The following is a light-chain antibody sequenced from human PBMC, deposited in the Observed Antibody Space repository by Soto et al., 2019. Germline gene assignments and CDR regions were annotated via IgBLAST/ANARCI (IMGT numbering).Light chain of an antibody. CDR2: GAS. CDR1: QSVSSSY. Sequence: EIVLTQSPGTLSLSPGERATLSCRASQSVSSSYLAWYQQKPGQAPRLLIYGASSRATGIPDRFSGSGSGTDFTLTISRLEPEDFAVYYCQLYGSSPWTFVQGTKLEIK. V-gene: IGKV3-20*01. J-gene: IGKJ1*01. CDR3: QLYGSSPWT.